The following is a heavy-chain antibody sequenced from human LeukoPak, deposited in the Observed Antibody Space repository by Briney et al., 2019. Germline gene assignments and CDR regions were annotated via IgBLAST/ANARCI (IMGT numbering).Heavy chain of an antibody. Sequence: GGSLRLSCAASGFTVSSNYMSWVRQAPGKGLEWVSVIYSDGSTFHADSVKGRFTISRDNSKNTLYLQMNSLGAEDTAVYYCARAPVVGQGGYWGQGTLVTVSS. J-gene: IGHJ4*02. V-gene: IGHV3-53*01. CDR1: GFTVSSNY. CDR2: IYSDGST. CDR3: ARAPVVGQGGY. D-gene: IGHD2-15*01.